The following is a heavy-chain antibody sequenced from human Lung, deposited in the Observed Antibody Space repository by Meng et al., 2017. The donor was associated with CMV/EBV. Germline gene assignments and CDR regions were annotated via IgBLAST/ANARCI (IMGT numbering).Heavy chain of an antibody. CDR1: GGTFSNYA. V-gene: IGHV1-69*05. D-gene: IGHD3-10*01. CDR3: ARASYYGSGSYNHFDA. CDR2: IIPLYATA. Sequence: SVXVSXXASGGTFSNYAVSWVRQAPGEGLEWMGGIIPLYATANYAQRFQGRVTITTDESTSTAYMEVSSLRSEDTAVYYCARASYYGSGSYNHFDAWGQGNXVNGYS. J-gene: IGHJ4*02.